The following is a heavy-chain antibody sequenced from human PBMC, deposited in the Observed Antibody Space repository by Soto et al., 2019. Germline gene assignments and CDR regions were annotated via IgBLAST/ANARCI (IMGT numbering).Heavy chain of an antibody. CDR1: GYTFTGYY. J-gene: IGHJ4*02. V-gene: IGHV1-2*04. CDR2: SNPNSGGT. D-gene: IGHD6-19*01. CDR3: ARGAVAGPSPSYYFDY. Sequence: QVQLVQSGAEVKKPGASVKVSCKASGYTFTGYYMHWVRQAPGQGLVGMGWSNPNSGGTNYAQKLQGWHTMTRDTSNSTAHMELSRLRSDDTAVHYCARGAVAGPSPSYYFDYWGQGTMVTVSS.